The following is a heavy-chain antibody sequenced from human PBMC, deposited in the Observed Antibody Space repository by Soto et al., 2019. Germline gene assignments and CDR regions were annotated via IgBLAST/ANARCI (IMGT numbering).Heavy chain of an antibody. CDR3: AKDIGPIIAAAGSYYYGMDV. Sequence: SLRLSCAASGFTFDDYAMHWVRQAPGKGLEWFSGSSWNSGSIGYADSVKGRFTIPRDNAKNSLYLQMNSLRAEDTGLYYCAKDIGPIIAAAGSYYYGMDVWGQGTTVTVSS. J-gene: IGHJ6*02. CDR1: GFTFDDYA. CDR2: SSWNSGSI. V-gene: IGHV3-9*01. D-gene: IGHD6-13*01.